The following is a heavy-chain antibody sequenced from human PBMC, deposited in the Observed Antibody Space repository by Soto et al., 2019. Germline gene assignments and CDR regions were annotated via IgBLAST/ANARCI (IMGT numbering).Heavy chain of an antibody. CDR1: GFTFRCYW. V-gene: IGHV3-74*01. Sequence: LGGSGGRLGQAWGALGPLCASLGFTFRCYWVHRGRPGPGKGLGWVLRINSDGGSKSYAGSVKGRFTISRDNAKNTLYLQMNSLRAEDTAVYYCVRTSLVVAAATREDYWGQGTLVTVSS. J-gene: IGHJ4*02. CDR2: INSDGGSK. D-gene: IGHD2-15*01. CDR3: VRTSLVVAAATREDY.